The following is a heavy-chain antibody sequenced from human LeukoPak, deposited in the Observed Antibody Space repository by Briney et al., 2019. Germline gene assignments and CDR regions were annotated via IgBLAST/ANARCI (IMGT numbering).Heavy chain of an antibody. J-gene: IGHJ5*02. V-gene: IGHV3-21*01. D-gene: IGHD3-10*01. CDR1: GFTFSSYS. Sequence: GGSLRLSCAASGFTFSSYSMNWVRQAPGKGLEWVSSISSSSSYIYYADSVKGRFTISRDNAKNSLYLQMNSLRAEDTAVYYCARDASSGSSWLDPWGQGTLVTVSS. CDR3: ARDASSGSSWLDP. CDR2: ISSSSSYI.